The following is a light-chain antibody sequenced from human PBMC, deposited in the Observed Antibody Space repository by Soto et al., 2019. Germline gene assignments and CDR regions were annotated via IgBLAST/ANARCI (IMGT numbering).Light chain of an antibody. J-gene: IGLJ1*01. Sequence: QSALTQPPSESGAPGQRVTISCSGGGFNIGTNNVNWYQQLPGTAPKLLIYSNNQRPSGVPDRFSGSKSGTSASLAISGLQSEDEADYYCAAWDDSLNTYVFGIGTKVTVL. CDR1: GFNIGTNN. V-gene: IGLV1-44*01. CDR2: SNN. CDR3: AAWDDSLNTYV.